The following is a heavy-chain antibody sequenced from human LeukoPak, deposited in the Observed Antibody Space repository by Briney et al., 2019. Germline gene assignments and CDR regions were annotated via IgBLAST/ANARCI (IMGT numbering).Heavy chain of an antibody. D-gene: IGHD6-19*01. CDR3: TSRVLEPSGNWFDP. V-gene: IGHV3-73*01. Sequence: GGSVSLSCAVSGLPFSGSAMLWVRPASGKGLEWVGCIRSEANSNATAYAASVKGRFTISRDDSKSTAYLQMNSLKTEDTAVYYCTSRVLEPSGNWFDPWGQRTLVTVSS. J-gene: IGHJ5*02. CDR1: GLPFSGSA. CDR2: IRSEANSNAT.